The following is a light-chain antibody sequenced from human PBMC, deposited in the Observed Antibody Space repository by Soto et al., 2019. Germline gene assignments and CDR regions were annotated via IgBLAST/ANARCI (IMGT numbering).Light chain of an antibody. CDR1: SSNIGSNT. Sequence: QSVLTQPTSASGTPGQRVTISCSGSSSNIGSNTVNWYQQFPGTAPKLLIYSDNQLPSGVPDRFYGSKSGTSASLAISGLQSADEADYYCAAWDDSLIGHEVVFGGGTQLTVL. V-gene: IGLV1-44*01. CDR3: AAWDDSLIGHEVV. J-gene: IGLJ2*01. CDR2: SDN.